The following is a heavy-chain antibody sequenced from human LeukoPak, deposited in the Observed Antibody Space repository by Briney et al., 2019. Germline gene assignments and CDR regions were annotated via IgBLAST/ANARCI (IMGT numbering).Heavy chain of an antibody. V-gene: IGHV1-8*01. J-gene: IGHJ5*02. CDR3: ATAEGGSGWFDP. Sequence: ASVKVSCKSSGNTFTSYDIHWVRQASGQGLEWMGWMNPNSGNTGYGQKFQGRITMTRNTAISTAYMELSSLRSEDTAVYYCATAEGGSGWFDPWGQGTLVTVSS. CDR1: GNTFTSYD. CDR2: MNPNSGNT. D-gene: IGHD3-16*01.